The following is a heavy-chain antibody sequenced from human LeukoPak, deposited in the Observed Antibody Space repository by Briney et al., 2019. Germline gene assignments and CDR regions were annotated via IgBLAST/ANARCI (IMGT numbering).Heavy chain of an antibody. CDR3: AGGDIAAAGNY. J-gene: IGHJ4*02. Sequence: SETLSLTCTVSGGSISSYYWSWIRQPPGKGLEWIGYIYYSGSTNYNPSLKSRVTISVDTSKNQFSLKLSSVTAADTAVYYCAGGDIAAAGNYWGQGTLVTVSS. V-gene: IGHV4-59*12. CDR2: IYYSGST. CDR1: GGSISSYY. D-gene: IGHD6-13*01.